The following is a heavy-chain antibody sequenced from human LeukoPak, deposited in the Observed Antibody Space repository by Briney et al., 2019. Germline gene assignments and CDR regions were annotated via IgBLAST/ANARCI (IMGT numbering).Heavy chain of an antibody. CDR1: GYTFTSYG. V-gene: IGHV1-18*01. J-gene: IGHJ3*02. CDR2: ISAYNGNT. CDR3: ARPRSSWLNDDAFDI. Sequence: GASVKVSCKASGYTFTSYGISWVRQAPGQGLEWMGWISAYNGNTNYAQKLQGRVIMTTDTSTSTAYMELRSLRSDDTAVYYCARPRSSWLNDDAFDIWGQGTMVTVSS. D-gene: IGHD6-13*01.